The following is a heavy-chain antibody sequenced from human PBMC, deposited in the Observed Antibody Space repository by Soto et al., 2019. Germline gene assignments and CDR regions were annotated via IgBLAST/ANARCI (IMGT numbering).Heavy chain of an antibody. V-gene: IGHV3-74*01. CDR2: INSDGSTT. CDR1: GSTFSNHW. CDR3: ARGYSSGPDY. D-gene: IGHD6-19*01. Sequence: GGSLRLSCAASGSTFSNHWMHWVRQAPGKGLVWVSRINSDGSTTTYADSVKGRFTISRDNAKNTLYLQLNSLRAEDTALYYCARGYSSGPDYWGQGTLVTVSS. J-gene: IGHJ4*02.